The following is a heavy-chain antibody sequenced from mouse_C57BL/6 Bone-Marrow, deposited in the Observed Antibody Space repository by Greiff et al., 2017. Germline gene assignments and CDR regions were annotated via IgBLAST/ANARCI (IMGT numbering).Heavy chain of an antibody. D-gene: IGHD2-4*01. J-gene: IGHJ2*01. CDR1: GFNITDYY. CDR3: AVYDYYYFDY. CDR2: IDPEDGET. V-gene: IGHV14-2*01. Sequence: EVQLQQSGAELVKPGASVKLSCTASGFNITDYYMHWVKQRTEQGLEWIGRIDPEDGETKYAPKFQGKATITADTSSNTAYLQLSSLTSEDTAVYYCAVYDYYYFDYWGQGTTLTVSS.